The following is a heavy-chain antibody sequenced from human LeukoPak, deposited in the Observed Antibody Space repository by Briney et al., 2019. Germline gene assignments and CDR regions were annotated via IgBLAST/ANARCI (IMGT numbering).Heavy chain of an antibody. D-gene: IGHD3-9*01. CDR2: ISYDGSNK. J-gene: IGHJ6*02. CDR3: TRDLMDYDVSTGLHHYYMDV. V-gene: IGHV3-30*03. Sequence: LSGGSLRLSCAASGFTFGSYGMHWVRQAPGKGLEWVAVISYDGSNKYYADSVKGRFTISRDNAKNTLYLQMNTLRVEDTAVYYCTRDLMDYDVSTGLHHYYMDVWGQGTTVTVSS. CDR1: GFTFGSYG.